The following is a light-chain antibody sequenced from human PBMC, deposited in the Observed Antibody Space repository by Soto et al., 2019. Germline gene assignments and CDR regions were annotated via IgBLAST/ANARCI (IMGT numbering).Light chain of an antibody. V-gene: IGKV3-20*01. CDR2: GAS. CDR1: QSVSSSY. CDR3: QQYDRWPPGP. J-gene: IGKJ4*01. Sequence: EIVLTQSPGTLSLSPGDRATLSCRASQSVSSSYLAWYQQKPGQAPSLLIYGASNRATGIPDRFSGGGSGTDFTLTISRLEPEDFALYYCQQYDRWPPGPFGGGTKVEIK.